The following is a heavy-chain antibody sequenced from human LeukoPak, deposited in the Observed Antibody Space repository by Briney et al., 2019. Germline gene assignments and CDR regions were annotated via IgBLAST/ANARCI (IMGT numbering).Heavy chain of an antibody. CDR1: GGSISSSSYY. CDR3: ASLRERSYYARGFDY. D-gene: IGHD1-26*01. Sequence: SETLSLTCTVSGGSISSSSYYWGCIRQPPGKGLGWIGSIYYSGSTYYKSSLKSRVTVSVGTSKNQFSLKLSSVTAADTAVYYCASLRERSYYARGFDYWGQGTLVTVSS. CDR2: IYYSGST. J-gene: IGHJ4*02. V-gene: IGHV4-39*01.